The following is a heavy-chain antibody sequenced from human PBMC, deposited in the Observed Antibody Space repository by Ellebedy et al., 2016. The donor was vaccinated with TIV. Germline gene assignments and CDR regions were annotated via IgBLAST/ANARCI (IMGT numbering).Heavy chain of an antibody. D-gene: IGHD3-10*01. J-gene: IGHJ4*02. V-gene: IGHV1-3*01. Sequence: ASVKVSXKASGYTFTSYAMHWVRQAPGQRLEWMGWINAGNGNTKYSQKFQGRVTITRDTSASTAYMELSSLRSEDTAVYYCARDVVGTMVRGAYDYWGQGTLVTVSS. CDR2: INAGNGNT. CDR3: ARDVVGTMVRGAYDY. CDR1: GYTFTSYA.